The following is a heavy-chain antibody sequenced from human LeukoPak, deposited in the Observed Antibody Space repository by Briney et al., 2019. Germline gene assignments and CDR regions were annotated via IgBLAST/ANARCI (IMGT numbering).Heavy chain of an antibody. CDR3: ARADDTDYYDSSGYSG. CDR1: GGSISSSSYY. D-gene: IGHD3-22*01. J-gene: IGHJ4*02. V-gene: IGHV4-39*01. Sequence: KSSETLSLTCTVSGGSISSSSYYWGWIRQPPGKGLEWIGSIYYSGSTYYNPSLKSRVTISVDTSKNQFSLKLSSVTAADTAVYYCARADDTDYYDSSGYSGWGQGTLVTVSS. CDR2: IYYSGST.